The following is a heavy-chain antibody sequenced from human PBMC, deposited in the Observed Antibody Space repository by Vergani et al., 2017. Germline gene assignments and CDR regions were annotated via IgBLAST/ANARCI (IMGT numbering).Heavy chain of an antibody. V-gene: IGHV3-13*01. CDR3: VRHEVGHLYPSDN. D-gene: IGHD2-2*01. Sequence: EVQLVESGGGFVQPGGSLRLSCVASGFTFSVSDMFWVRQSSGKGLEWVSTIVTRLDTFYPDSVRDRFIVSRENDKNFLFLQMNSLRPDDTAVYFCVRHEVGHLYPSDNWGQGTLVTVSS. CDR1: GFTFSVSD. CDR2: IVTRLDT. J-gene: IGHJ4*02.